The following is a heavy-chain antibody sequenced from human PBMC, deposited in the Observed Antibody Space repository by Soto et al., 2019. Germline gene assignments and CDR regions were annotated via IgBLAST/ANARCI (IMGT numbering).Heavy chain of an antibody. CDR2: IYYSGST. J-gene: IGHJ4*02. V-gene: IGHV4-59*01. D-gene: IGHD6-13*01. CDR3: ARDRGSSWYGEYFDY. Sequence: PSETLSLTCTVSGGSISSYYWSWIRQPPGKGLEWIGYIYYSGSTNYNPSLKSRVTISVDTSKNQFSLKLSSVTAADTAVYYCARDRGSSWYGEYFDYWGQGTLVTVSS. CDR1: GGSISSYY.